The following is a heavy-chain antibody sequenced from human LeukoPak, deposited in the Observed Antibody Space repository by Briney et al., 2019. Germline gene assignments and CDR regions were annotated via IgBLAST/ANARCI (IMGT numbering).Heavy chain of an antibody. D-gene: IGHD3-9*01. J-gene: IGHJ5*02. CDR2: IYYSGST. V-gene: IGHV4-39*07. CDR3: ARGLGILTANWFDP. CDR1: GGSISSSSYY. Sequence: SETLSLTCTGSGGSISSSSYYWGWIRQPPGKGLEWIGSIYYSGSTYYNPSLKSRVTISVDTSKNQFSLKLSSVTAADTAVYYCARGLGILTANWFDPWGQGTLVTVSS.